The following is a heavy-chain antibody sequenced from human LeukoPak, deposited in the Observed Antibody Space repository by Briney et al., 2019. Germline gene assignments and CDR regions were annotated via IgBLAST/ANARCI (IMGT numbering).Heavy chain of an antibody. CDR1: GFTFSSYW. V-gene: IGHV3-7*03. J-gene: IGHJ3*02. CDR3: AKVWWIQLWSDAFDI. CDR2: IKQDGSEK. D-gene: IGHD5-18*01. Sequence: GGSLRLSCAASGFTFSSYWMSWVRQAPGKGLEWVANIKQDGSEKYYVDSVKGRFTISRDNAKNSLYLQMNSLRAEDTAVYYCAKVWWIQLWSDAFDIWGQGTLVTVSS.